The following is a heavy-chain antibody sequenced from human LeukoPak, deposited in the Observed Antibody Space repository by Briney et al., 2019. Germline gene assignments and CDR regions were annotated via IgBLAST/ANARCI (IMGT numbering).Heavy chain of an antibody. CDR1: GFTFSTYW. Sequence: GGSLRLSCAASGFTFSTYWMSWIRQAPGKGLEWVSYISSSGSTIYYADSVKGRFTISRDNAKNSLYLQMNSLRAEDTAVYYCARDRVGDWEYFDYWGQGTLVTVSS. J-gene: IGHJ4*02. V-gene: IGHV3-11*01. CDR2: ISSSGSTI. D-gene: IGHD1-26*01. CDR3: ARDRVGDWEYFDY.